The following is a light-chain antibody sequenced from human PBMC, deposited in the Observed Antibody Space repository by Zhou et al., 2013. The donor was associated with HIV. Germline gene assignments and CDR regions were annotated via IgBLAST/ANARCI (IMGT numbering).Light chain of an antibody. Sequence: IVLTQSPGTLSLSPGERATLSCRASQTITNNNLAWYQQKLGQAPRLLIYGASSRATGIPDRFSGSGSGTEFTLTISRLEPEDFAVYYCQQYNKWPPYTFGQGTKVEIK. J-gene: IGKJ2*01. CDR3: QQYNKWPPYT. V-gene: IGKV3-20*01. CDR2: GAS. CDR1: QTITNNN.